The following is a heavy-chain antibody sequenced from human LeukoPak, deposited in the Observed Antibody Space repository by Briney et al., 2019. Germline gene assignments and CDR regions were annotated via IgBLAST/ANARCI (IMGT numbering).Heavy chain of an antibody. D-gene: IGHD6-13*01. CDR3: ARRYSSSWSGYNWFDP. CDR2: INHSGST. CDR1: GGSFSGYY. V-gene: IGHV4-34*01. Sequence: SETLSLTCAVYGGSFSGYYWSWIRQPPGKGLEWIGEINHSGSTNYNPSLKSRVTISVDTSKNQFSLKLSSVTAADTAVYYCARRYSSSWSGYNWFDPWGQGTLVTVSS. J-gene: IGHJ5*02.